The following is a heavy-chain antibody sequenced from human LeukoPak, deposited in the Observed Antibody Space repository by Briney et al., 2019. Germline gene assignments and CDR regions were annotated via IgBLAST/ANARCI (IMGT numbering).Heavy chain of an antibody. CDR1: TFVFSVSS. CDR3: ADSEFDIPASFDL. V-gene: IGHV3-21*01. J-gene: IGHJ4*02. D-gene: IGHD2-21*01. CDR2: ISRGGNAK. Sequence: GGSLRLSCAASTFVFSVSSMNWVRQAPGKGLEWVSSISRGGNAKHYADSVKGRFTISRDNAKNSLYLQMDSLRVENTAVFCAADSEFDIPASFDLWGQGTLVTVSS.